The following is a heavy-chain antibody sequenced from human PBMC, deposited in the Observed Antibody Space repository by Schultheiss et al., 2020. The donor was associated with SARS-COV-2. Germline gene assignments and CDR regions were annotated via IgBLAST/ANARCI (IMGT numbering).Heavy chain of an antibody. D-gene: IGHD3-10*01. CDR1: GFTFSSYA. V-gene: IGHV3-23*01. J-gene: IGHJ4*02. CDR3: ASDVLLWFGEPRYFDY. CDR2: ISGSGGST. Sequence: GGSLRLSCAASGFTFSSYAMSWVRQAPGKGLEWVSAISGSGGSTYYADSVKGRFTISRDNSKNTLYLQINSLRAEDTAVYYCASDVLLWFGEPRYFDYWGQGTLVTVSS.